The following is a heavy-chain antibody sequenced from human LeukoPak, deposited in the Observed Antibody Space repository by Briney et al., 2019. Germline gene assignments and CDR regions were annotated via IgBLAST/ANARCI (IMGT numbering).Heavy chain of an antibody. D-gene: IGHD4-17*01. CDR1: GGSISSYY. CDR2: IYYSGST. Sequence: KPSETLSLTCTVSGGSISSYYWSWIRQPPGKGLEWIGYIYYSGSTNYNPSLKSRVTISVDTSKNQFSLKLSSVTAADTAVYYCARDSIYDDYGEGNWFDPWGQGTLVTVSS. V-gene: IGHV4-59*12. CDR3: ARDSIYDDYGEGNWFDP. J-gene: IGHJ5*02.